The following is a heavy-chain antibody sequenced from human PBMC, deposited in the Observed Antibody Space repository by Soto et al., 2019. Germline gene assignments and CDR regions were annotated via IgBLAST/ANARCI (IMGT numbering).Heavy chain of an antibody. CDR3: TKGGRRGYYSYMDI. Sequence: GVPMRVSWAASGFTFIDVGMNWVRKETGKGLEWVGRIKSKTDGGTTDYAAPVKGRFTISRDDSKNTLYLQMNSLKTEDTAVYYCTKGGRRGYYSYMDIWGKGTSVTVSS. V-gene: IGHV3-15*07. J-gene: IGHJ6*03. D-gene: IGHD1-1*01. CDR2: IKSKTDGGTT. CDR1: GFTFIDVG.